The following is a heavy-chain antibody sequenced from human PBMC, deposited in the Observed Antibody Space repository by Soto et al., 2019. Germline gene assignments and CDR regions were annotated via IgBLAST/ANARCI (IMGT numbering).Heavy chain of an antibody. D-gene: IGHD3-3*01. Sequence: ASVKVSCKASGYTLTSYDINWVRQATGQGLEWMGWMNPNSGNTGYAQKFQGRVTMTRNTSISTAYMELSSLRSEDTAVYYCARGRVAIFGVARGFDPWRQGTLVTVSS. CDR1: GYTLTSYD. J-gene: IGHJ5*02. CDR2: MNPNSGNT. CDR3: ARGRVAIFGVARGFDP. V-gene: IGHV1-8*01.